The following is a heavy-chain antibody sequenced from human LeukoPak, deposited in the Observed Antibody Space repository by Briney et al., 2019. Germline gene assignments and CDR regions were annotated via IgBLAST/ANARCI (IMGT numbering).Heavy chain of an antibody. CDR1: GFTFSTYD. Sequence: GGSLRLSCAASGFTFSTYDMLWVRQVTGKDLEWVSAIGAAGDTYYPDSVKGRFTISRENVKNSLYLQMNSLRVEDTAVYYCARGWNSFWYFDFWGRGTQVTVSS. J-gene: IGHJ2*01. CDR3: ARGWNSFWYFDF. D-gene: IGHD1-7*01. V-gene: IGHV3-13*01. CDR2: IGAAGDT.